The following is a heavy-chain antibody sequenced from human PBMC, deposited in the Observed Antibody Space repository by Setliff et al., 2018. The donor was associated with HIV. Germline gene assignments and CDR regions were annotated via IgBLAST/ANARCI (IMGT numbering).Heavy chain of an antibody. Sequence: PSETLSLTCTVSGDSISSSSYYWSWIRQPPGKGLEWIGYIYYSGSTNYNPSLKSRVTISVDTSKNQFSLKLSSVTAADTAVYYCARGALGPTVTSYYYYYMDVWGKGTTVTVSS. CDR1: GDSISSSSYY. J-gene: IGHJ6*03. V-gene: IGHV4-61*01. D-gene: IGHD4-17*01. CDR3: ARGALGPTVTSYYYYYMDV. CDR2: IYYSGST.